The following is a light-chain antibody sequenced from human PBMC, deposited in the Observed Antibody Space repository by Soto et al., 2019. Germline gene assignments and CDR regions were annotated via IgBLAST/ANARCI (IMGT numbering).Light chain of an antibody. CDR3: QQYNNWPRT. CDR1: QSVSRN. CDR2: AAS. Sequence: EIVMTQSPATLSVSPGERVTLSCRASQSVSRNLAWYQQKPGQAPRLLIYAASTRATGIPARFSGSGSGTEFTLTISSLQSEDFAVYYCQQYNNWPRTFGQGTKVDIK. V-gene: IGKV3-15*01. J-gene: IGKJ1*01.